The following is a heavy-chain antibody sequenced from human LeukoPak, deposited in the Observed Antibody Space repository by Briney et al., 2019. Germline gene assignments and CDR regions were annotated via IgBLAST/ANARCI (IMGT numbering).Heavy chain of an antibody. Sequence: PSETLSLTCTVSGGSISYYWSWIRQPAGKGLEWIGRIYTSGSTNYNPSLKSRVTMSVDTSKNQFSLKLSSVTAADTAVYYCARRGIAAAGTHYYYMDVWGKGTTVTVSS. J-gene: IGHJ6*03. CDR3: ARRGIAAAGTHYYYMDV. CDR2: IYTSGST. V-gene: IGHV4-4*07. CDR1: GGSISYY. D-gene: IGHD6-13*01.